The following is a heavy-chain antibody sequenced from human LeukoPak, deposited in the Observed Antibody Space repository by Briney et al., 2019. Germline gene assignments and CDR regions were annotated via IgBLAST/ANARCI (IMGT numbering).Heavy chain of an antibody. V-gene: IGHV4-59*11. D-gene: IGHD6-19*01. CDR3: ACQYSSCWYGSVGNWFDP. CDR2: IYYSGST. J-gene: IGHJ5*02. CDR1: GGSISSHY. Sequence: SETLSLTCTVSGGSISSHYWSWIRQPPGKGLEWIGYIYYSGSTNYNPSLKSRVTISVDTSKNQFSLKLSSVTAADTAVYYCACQYSSCWYGSVGNWFDPWGQGTLVTVSS.